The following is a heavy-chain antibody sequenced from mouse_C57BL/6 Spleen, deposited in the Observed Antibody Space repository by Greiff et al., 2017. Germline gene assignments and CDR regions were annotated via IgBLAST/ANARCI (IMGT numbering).Heavy chain of an antibody. V-gene: IGHV5-4*01. CDR2: ISDGGSYT. CDR3: ARASNWDVKGLDY. D-gene: IGHD4-1*01. J-gene: IGHJ2*01. CDR1: GFTFSSYA. Sequence: EVQLVESGGGLVKPGGSLKLSCAASGFTFSSYAMSWVRQTPEKRLEWVATISDGGSYTYYPENVKGRFTISRDNAKNNLYLHMSHLKSEDTAMYYCARASNWDVKGLDYWGQGTTLTVSS.